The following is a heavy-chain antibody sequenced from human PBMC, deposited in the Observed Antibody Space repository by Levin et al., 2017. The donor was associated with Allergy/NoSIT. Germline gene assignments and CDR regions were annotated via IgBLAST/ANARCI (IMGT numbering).Heavy chain of an antibody. CDR3: ASTSYDSGTYYYFDY. V-gene: IGHV3-23*01. J-gene: IGHJ4*02. CDR1: GFTFSNYA. D-gene: IGHD3-10*01. Sequence: LSLTCEASGFTFSNYAMNWVRQAPGKGLEWVSGISGRGISIYYADSVKGRFTISRDNSKNTLYLQMNTLRAEDTAVYYCASTSYDSGTYYYFDYWGQGILVTVSS. CDR2: ISGRGISI.